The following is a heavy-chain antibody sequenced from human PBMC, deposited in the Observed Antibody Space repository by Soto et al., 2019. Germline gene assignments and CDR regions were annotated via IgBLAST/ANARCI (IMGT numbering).Heavy chain of an antibody. Sequence: SETLSLTCTVSGGSISSGDYYWSWIRQPPGKGLEWIGYIYYSGSTYYNPSLKSRVTISVDTSKNQFSLKLSSVTAADTAVYYCAKGSSWYPHLSYWGQGTLVNVSS. CDR3: AKGSSWYPHLSY. V-gene: IGHV4-30-4*01. CDR1: GGSISSGDYY. CDR2: IYYSGST. D-gene: IGHD6-13*01. J-gene: IGHJ4*02.